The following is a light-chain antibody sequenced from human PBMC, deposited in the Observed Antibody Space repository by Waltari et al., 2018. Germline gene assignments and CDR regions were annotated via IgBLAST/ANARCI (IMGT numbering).Light chain of an antibody. J-gene: IGKJ1*01. CDR2: DAS. V-gene: IGKV3-20*01. CDR3: QNNGTLPAT. Sequence: EIVLTQSPGTLSLSPGESATLSCRARQSVSRTLVWYQQTPGQAPRLLIYDASTSATGIPDMISGSGFGTDSSLTISIVEPEDFAVYYCQNNGTLPATFGQGTTVEIK. CDR1: QSVSRT.